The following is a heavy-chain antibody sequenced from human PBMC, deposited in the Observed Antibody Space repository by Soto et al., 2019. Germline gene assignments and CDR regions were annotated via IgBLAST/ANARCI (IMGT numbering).Heavy chain of an antibody. D-gene: IGHD3-9*01. CDR2: IYSSGRT. Sequence: QVHLQESGPGVVKASETLSLTCSLSGGSTSGKYWSWIRQSAGKGLEWIGRIYSSGRTHYNPSLGSRVSMSVAQNSFSLRLDYVTAADTAIYYCARDFDVNTALDYWYFDLWGRGTQVSVSS. V-gene: IGHV4-4*07. CDR1: GGSTSGKY. J-gene: IGHJ2*01. CDR3: ARDFDVNTALDYWYFDL.